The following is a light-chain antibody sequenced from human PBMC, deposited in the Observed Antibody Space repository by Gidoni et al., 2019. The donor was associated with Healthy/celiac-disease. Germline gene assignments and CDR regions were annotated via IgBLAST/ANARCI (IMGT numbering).Light chain of an antibody. J-gene: IGKJ4*01. V-gene: IGKV1-9*01. CDR3: QQLNTYPPLT. CDR1: QDISSY. CDR2: VAS. Sequence: DIQLTQSPSFLSASVGDRVTITCRASQDISSYLAWYQQQPGKAHKLLIYVASTLQSGVPSRFSGSGSGTEFTLTISSLQPEDFATYYCQQLNTYPPLTFGGGTKVEIK.